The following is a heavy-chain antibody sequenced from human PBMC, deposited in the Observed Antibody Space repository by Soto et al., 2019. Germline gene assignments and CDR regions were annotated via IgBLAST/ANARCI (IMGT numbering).Heavy chain of an antibody. CDR2: LNPDGGST. Sequence: QVQLVQSGAEVKRPGASVKVSCRASGYTFTTHYMHWVRQAPGQGHECLGFLNPDGGSTNYPQKFQGRVTMTRDTSTSTVYMELSSLRSEDTAVYYCARVKYSSSSVWGGFDYWGQGTLVTVSS. D-gene: IGHD6-6*01. CDR3: ARVKYSSSSVWGGFDY. J-gene: IGHJ4*02. V-gene: IGHV1-46*01. CDR1: GYTFTTHY.